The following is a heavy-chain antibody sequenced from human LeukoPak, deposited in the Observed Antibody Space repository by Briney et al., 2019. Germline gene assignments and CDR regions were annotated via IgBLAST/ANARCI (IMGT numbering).Heavy chain of an antibody. J-gene: IGHJ5*02. Sequence: SETLSLTCTVSGGSISSYYWSWIRQPPGKGLEWIGYIYYSGSTNYNPSLKSRVTISVDTSKNQFSLKLSSVTAADTAVYYCARRYRYFFWFDPWGQGTLVTVSS. CDR1: GGSISSYY. V-gene: IGHV4-59*08. CDR3: ARRYRYFFWFDP. CDR2: IYYSGST. D-gene: IGHD3-9*01.